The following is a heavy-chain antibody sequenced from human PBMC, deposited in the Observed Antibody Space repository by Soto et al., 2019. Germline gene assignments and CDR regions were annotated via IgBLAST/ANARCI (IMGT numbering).Heavy chain of an antibody. CDR1: GGTFSSYT. CDR3: ARSSRKTAAGTRDY. D-gene: IGHD6-13*01. V-gene: IGHV1-69*02. J-gene: IGHJ4*02. Sequence: SVKVSCKASGGTFSSYTISWVRQAPGQGLEWMGRIIPILGIANYAQKFQGRVTITADKSTSTAYMELSSLRSEGTAVYYCARSSRKTAAGTRDYWGQGTLVTV. CDR2: IIPILGIA.